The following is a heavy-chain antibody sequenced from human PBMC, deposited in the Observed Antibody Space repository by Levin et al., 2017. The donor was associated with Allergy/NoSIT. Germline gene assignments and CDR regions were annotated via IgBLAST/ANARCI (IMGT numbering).Heavy chain of an antibody. J-gene: IGHJ5*02. Sequence: GGSLRLSCAASGFTFSSYAMHWVRQAPGKGLEWVAVISYDGSNKYYADSVKGRFTISRDNSKNTLYLQMNSLRAEDTAVYYCARSIAAAGRSWFDPWGQGTLVTVSS. D-gene: IGHD6-13*01. V-gene: IGHV3-30*04. CDR1: GFTFSSYA. CDR3: ARSIAAAGRSWFDP. CDR2: ISYDGSNK.